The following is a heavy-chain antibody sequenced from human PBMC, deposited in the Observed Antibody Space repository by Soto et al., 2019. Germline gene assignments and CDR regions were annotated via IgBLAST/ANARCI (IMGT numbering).Heavy chain of an antibody. CDR1: GNTFTSYD. V-gene: IGHV1-8*01. J-gene: IGHJ4*02. CDR2: INPNSGNI. CDR3: ARGRPSGSYYLLDY. D-gene: IGHD3-10*01. Sequence: ASVKVSCKASGNTFTSYDINWVRQATGHGLEWMGWINPNSGNIGYAQKFQGRVTMTRDTAIRTAYMEVSRLRSDDTAVYYCARGRPSGSYYLLDYWQQGTLVTVSS.